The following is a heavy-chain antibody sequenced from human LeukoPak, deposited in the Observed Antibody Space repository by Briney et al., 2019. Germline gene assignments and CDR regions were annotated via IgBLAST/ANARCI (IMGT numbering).Heavy chain of an antibody. D-gene: IGHD3-22*01. CDR2: ISPNSGGT. J-gene: IGHJ4*02. V-gene: IGHV1-2*02. CDR3: ARDSDYYDSSGYYYGGGFDY. CDR1: GYAFTDYY. Sequence: GASVKVSCKASGYAFTDYYMHWVRQAPGQGLEWMGWISPNSGGTNYAQKFQGRVTMTRDTSISTAYMELSRLRSDDTAVYYCARDSDYYDSSGYYYGGGFDYWGQGTLVTVSS.